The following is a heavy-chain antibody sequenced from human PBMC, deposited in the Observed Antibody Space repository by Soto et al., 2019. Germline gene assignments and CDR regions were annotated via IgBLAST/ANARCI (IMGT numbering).Heavy chain of an antibody. V-gene: IGHV4-34*01. Sequence: LAFTYAVYGRSISGYYCSWIRPPPRRGLEWIGKSDHSGSTNYNPSLKSRVTISVDTSKNQFSLKLSTVTAADTAVYYCARDGGFHYGMDVWGQGTTVTVSS. D-gene: IGHD3-16*01. CDR2: SDHSGST. J-gene: IGHJ6*02. CDR3: ARDGGFHYGMDV. CDR1: GRSISGYY.